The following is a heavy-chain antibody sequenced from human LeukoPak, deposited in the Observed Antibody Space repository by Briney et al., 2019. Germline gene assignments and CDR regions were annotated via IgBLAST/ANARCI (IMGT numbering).Heavy chain of an antibody. D-gene: IGHD5-18*01. Sequence: ASVKVSCKASGYTFTGYYMHWVRQAPGQGLEWMGWINPNSGGTNYAQKFQGRVTMTRDTSISTAYMELSRLRSDDTAVYYCARDQGDGYSCGSNFDYWGQGTLVTVSS. J-gene: IGHJ4*02. V-gene: IGHV1-2*02. CDR3: ARDQGDGYSCGSNFDY. CDR2: INPNSGGT. CDR1: GYTFTGYY.